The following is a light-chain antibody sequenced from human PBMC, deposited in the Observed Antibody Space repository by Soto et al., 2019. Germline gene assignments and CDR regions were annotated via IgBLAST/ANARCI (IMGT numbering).Light chain of an antibody. CDR2: GAS. J-gene: IGKJ3*01. CDR3: HHYGRSAIFT. Sequence: EIVMTQSPGTLSLSPGERATLSCRASQSVSSNFLAWYQQRPGQAPRLLMDGASSRAAGIPDRFSGSGSGTDFTLTISILEPEDFAVYYCHHYGRSAIFTFGPGTTVDIK. CDR1: QSVSSNF. V-gene: IGKV3-20*01.